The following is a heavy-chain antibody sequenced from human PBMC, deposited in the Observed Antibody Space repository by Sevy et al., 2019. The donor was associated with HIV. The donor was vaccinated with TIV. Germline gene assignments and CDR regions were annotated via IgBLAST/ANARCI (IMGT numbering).Heavy chain of an antibody. Sequence: GGSLRLSCAASGFTFSNAWMSWVRQAPGKGLEWVGRIKSKTDGGTTDYAAPVKGRFTIPRDDSKNTLYLQMNSLKTEDTAVYYCTTAGHYDSRGYYYDWYFDLWGRGTLVTVSS. CDR2: IKSKTDGGTT. D-gene: IGHD3-22*01. J-gene: IGHJ2*01. CDR1: GFTFSNAW. CDR3: TTAGHYDSRGYYYDWYFDL. V-gene: IGHV3-15*01.